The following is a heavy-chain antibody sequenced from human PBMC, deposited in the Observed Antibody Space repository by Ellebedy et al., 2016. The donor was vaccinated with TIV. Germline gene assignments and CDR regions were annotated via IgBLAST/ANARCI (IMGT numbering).Heavy chain of an antibody. V-gene: IGHV3-7*01. J-gene: IGHJ4*02. CDR1: GFTFSIYW. CDR3: TTLWSDFDVIDY. Sequence: GGSLRLSXSASGFTFSIYWMNWVRQAPGKGLEWVANINPHGSTASYVDSVKGRFTTSRDNAKNTLYLQMNSLRAEDTALYYCTTLWSDFDVIDYWGQGTLVTVSS. CDR2: INPHGSTA. D-gene: IGHD2-21*01.